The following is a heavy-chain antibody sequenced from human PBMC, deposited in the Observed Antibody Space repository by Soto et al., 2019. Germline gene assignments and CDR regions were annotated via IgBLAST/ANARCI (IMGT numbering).Heavy chain of an antibody. Sequence: GGSLRLSCAASGFTFSSYAMSWVRQAPGKGLEWVSAISGSGGSTYYADSVKGRFTISRDNSKNTLYLQMNSLRAEDTAVYYCAKTDFITIFGVAMGDGMDVWGQGTTVTVSS. CDR2: ISGSGGST. D-gene: IGHD3-3*01. CDR1: GFTFSSYA. CDR3: AKTDFITIFGVAMGDGMDV. J-gene: IGHJ6*02. V-gene: IGHV3-23*01.